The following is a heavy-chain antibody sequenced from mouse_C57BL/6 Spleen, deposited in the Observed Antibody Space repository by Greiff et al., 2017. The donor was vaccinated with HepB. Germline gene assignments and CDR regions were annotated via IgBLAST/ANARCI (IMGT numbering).Heavy chain of an antibody. V-gene: IGHV7-3*01. CDR3: ARLTGTRWYFDV. CDR2: IRNKANGYTT. CDR1: GFTFTDYY. D-gene: IGHD4-1*01. Sequence: EVKLMESGGGLVQPGGSLSLSCAASGFTFTDYYMSWVRQPPGKALEWLGFIRNKANGYTTEYSASVKGRFTISRDNSQSILYLQMNALRAEDSATYYCARLTGTRWYFDVWGTGTTVTVSS. J-gene: IGHJ1*03.